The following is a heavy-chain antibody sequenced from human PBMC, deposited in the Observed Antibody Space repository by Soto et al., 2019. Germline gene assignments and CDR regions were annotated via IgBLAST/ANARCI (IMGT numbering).Heavy chain of an antibody. CDR2: ISWNSGSI. D-gene: IGHD6-6*01. V-gene: IGHV3-9*01. CDR3: AKDIGYSSSGKNAFAI. CDR1: GFTFDDYA. J-gene: IGHJ3*02. Sequence: EVQLVESGGGLVQPGRSLRLSCAASGFTFDDYAMHWVRQAPGKGLEWVSGISWNSGSIGYAVSVKGRFTISRDNAKNSLYRQTNSLRAEDTGLYYCAKDIGYSSSGKNAFAIWCQGTMVTVSS.